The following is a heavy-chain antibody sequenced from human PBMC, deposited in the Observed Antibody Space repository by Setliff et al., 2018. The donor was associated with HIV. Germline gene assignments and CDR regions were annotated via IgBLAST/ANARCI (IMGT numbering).Heavy chain of an antibody. CDR1: GYTFTSYH. J-gene: IGHJ3*02. Sequence: ASVKVSCKASGYTFTSYHMYWVRQAPGQGLEWMGAINPSGGSTRYAQKFQGRVTMTRDTSASTAYMELSGLGFEDTAVYYCARLSSAAMWGGGAFDIWGQGTMVTVSS. V-gene: IGHV1-46*01. CDR2: INPSGGST. D-gene: IGHD2-2*01. CDR3: ARLSSAAMWGGGAFDI.